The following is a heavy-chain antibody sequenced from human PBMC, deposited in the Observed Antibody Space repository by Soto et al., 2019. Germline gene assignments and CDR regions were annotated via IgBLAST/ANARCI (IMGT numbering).Heavy chain of an antibody. CDR3: AKIPFYAYYDSSGYAYNWFDP. V-gene: IGHV3-23*01. CDR1: GFTVSSYA. J-gene: IGHJ5*02. Sequence: GGSLRLSCAASGFTVSSYAMSWVRQAPGKGLERVSAISGSGGSTYYADSVKGRFTISRDNSKNTLYLQMNSLRAEDTAVYYCAKIPFYAYYDSSGYAYNWFDPWGQGTLVTVSS. CDR2: ISGSGGST. D-gene: IGHD3-22*01.